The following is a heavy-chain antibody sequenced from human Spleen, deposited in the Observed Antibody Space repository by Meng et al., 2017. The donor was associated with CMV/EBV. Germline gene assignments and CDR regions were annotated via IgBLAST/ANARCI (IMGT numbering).Heavy chain of an antibody. CDR1: GSTFSSYA. CDR2: ISSDGKNK. D-gene: IGHD2-15*01. J-gene: IGHJ4*02. Sequence: GGSLRLSCAASGSTFSSYAMHWVRQAPGKGLEWVAIISSDGKNKYYADSVKGRFTLSRDNSKTTLYLQMNSLRPEDTAVYYCARDRGPPNILVKPVTNSVFFDYWGQGTRVTVSS. V-gene: IGHV3-30*04. CDR3: ARDRGPPNILVKPVTNSVFFDY.